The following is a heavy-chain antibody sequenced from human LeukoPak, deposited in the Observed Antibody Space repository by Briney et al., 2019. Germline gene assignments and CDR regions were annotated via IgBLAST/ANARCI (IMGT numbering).Heavy chain of an antibody. V-gene: IGHV1-8*03. CDR2: MNPHTANT. J-gene: IGHJ4*02. CDR1: GYTFINYD. CDR3: ATRVGPSEFDY. Sequence: ASMKVSCKASGYTFINYDINWVQQATGQGLEWMGWMNPHTANTGYAQKFQGRVTITWNTSISTVYMELSSLRSEDTAVYYCATRVGPSEFDYWGQGTLVTVSS. D-gene: IGHD1-26*01.